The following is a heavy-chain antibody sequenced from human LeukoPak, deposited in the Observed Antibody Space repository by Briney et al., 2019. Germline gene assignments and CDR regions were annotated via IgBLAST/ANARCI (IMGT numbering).Heavy chain of an antibody. D-gene: IGHD2/OR15-2a*01. J-gene: IGHJ6*02. CDR3: GWEYLGGIHV. Sequence: ESGGPVRLFCALSGVPFSDAWMTWVREARGKGLEWVGRTRGKSAGGPTDYGAPMKGKFTISRHESRNSIYLHLNSLKTEDTGVYYCGWEYLGGIHVWGQGTTVTVSS. V-gene: IGHV3-15*05. CDR2: TRGKSAGGPT. CDR1: GVPFSDAW.